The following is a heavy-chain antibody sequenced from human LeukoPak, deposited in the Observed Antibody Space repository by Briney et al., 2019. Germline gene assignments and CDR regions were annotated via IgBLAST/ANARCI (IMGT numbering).Heavy chain of an antibody. CDR1: GYTFTSYD. CDR3: ARGGKKQLLIGYYYYYYMDV. Sequence: ASVKVSCKASGYTFTSYDINWVRQATGQGLEWMGWMNPNSGNTGYAQKFQGGVTMTRNTSISTAYMELSSLRSEDTAVYYCARGGKKQLLIGYYYYYYMDVWGKGTTVTISS. CDR2: MNPNSGNT. J-gene: IGHJ6*03. D-gene: IGHD2-2*01. V-gene: IGHV1-8*01.